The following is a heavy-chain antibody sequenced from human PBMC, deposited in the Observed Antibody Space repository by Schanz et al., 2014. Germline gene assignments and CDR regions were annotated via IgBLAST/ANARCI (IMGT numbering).Heavy chain of an antibody. CDR3: VRDSFFAFDY. CDR2: IRGSGGST. V-gene: IGHV3-23*01. J-gene: IGHJ4*02. CDR1: GFTFSSYA. Sequence: EVQLLESGGGLVQPGGSLRLSCAASGFTFSSYAMSWVRQAPGKGLEWVSAIRGSGGSTYYADSVKGRFTISRDNSKNTLYLQMNGLRAEDTAVYYCVRDSFFAFDYWGQGTLVTVSS. D-gene: IGHD3-3*01.